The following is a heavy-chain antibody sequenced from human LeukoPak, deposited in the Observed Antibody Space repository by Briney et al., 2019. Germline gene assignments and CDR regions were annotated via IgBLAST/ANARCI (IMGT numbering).Heavy chain of an antibody. CDR3: ARRKAREVYDDYYDF. J-gene: IGHJ4*02. Sequence: SETLSLTCTVSGGSISSYYWSWIRQPAGKAPEWIGRIYSSGIINYNTSLKSRVTMSLDNSKNQLSLKLSYVTAADTAVYYCARRKAREVYDDYYDFWGQGTLVTVPS. V-gene: IGHV4-4*07. CDR1: GGSISSYY. CDR2: IYSSGII. D-gene: IGHD4-17*01.